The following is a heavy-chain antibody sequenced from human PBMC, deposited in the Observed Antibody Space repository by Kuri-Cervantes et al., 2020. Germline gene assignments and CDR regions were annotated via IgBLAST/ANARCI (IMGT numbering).Heavy chain of an antibody. J-gene: IGHJ4*02. Sequence: SVKVSCKASGGTLSSNTFNWVRQAPGQGLEWMGGITPIFETPNYAQKFQGRVTMTTNTSISTAYMELSSLRSEDTAVYYCASAPSWSGSYYSFDYWGQGTLVTVSS. V-gene: IGHV1-69*05. CDR2: ITPIFETP. CDR1: GGTLSSNT. CDR3: ASAPSWSGSYYSFDY. D-gene: IGHD1-26*01.